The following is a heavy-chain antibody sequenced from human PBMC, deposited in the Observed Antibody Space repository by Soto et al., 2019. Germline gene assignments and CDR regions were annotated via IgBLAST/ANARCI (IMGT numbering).Heavy chain of an antibody. D-gene: IGHD3-22*01. Sequence: GGSLRLSCAASGFTFSSYGMHWVRQAPGKGLEWVAVISYDGSNKYYADSVKGRFTISRDNSKNTPYLQMNSLRAEDTAVYYCAKDRWTYYYDSSGLDYWGQGTLVTVSS. J-gene: IGHJ4*02. CDR1: GFTFSSYG. CDR2: ISYDGSNK. V-gene: IGHV3-30*18. CDR3: AKDRWTYYYDSSGLDY.